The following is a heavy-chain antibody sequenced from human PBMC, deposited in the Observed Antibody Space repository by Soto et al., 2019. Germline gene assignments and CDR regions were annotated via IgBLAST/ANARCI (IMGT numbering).Heavy chain of an antibody. CDR1: GFTFSSYA. V-gene: IGHV3-23*01. CDR3: AKARSGYYSANDAFDI. J-gene: IGHJ3*02. CDR2: ISGSGGST. Sequence: GGSLRLSCAASGFTFSSYAMSWVRQAPGKGLEWVSAISGSGGSTYYADSVKGRFTISRDNSKNTLYLQMNSLRAEDTAVYYCAKARSGYYSANDAFDIWGQGTMVTVSS. D-gene: IGHD3-9*01.